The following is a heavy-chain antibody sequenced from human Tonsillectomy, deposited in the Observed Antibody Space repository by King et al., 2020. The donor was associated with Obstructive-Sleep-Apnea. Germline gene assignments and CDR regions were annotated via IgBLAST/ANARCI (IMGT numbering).Heavy chain of an antibody. J-gene: IGHJ4*02. CDR2: INDGNGNT. V-gene: IGHV1-3*01. Sequence: QLVQSGAEVKKPGASVKVSCKAFGYTFTSYAMHWVRQAPGQRLEWMGWINDGNGNTKYSQKFQGRVTITRDTSASTAYMELSSLRSEDTAVYYCARWEWLPSYCFDYWGQGTLVTVSS. D-gene: IGHD5-12*01. CDR3: ARWEWLPSYCFDY. CDR1: GYTFTSYA.